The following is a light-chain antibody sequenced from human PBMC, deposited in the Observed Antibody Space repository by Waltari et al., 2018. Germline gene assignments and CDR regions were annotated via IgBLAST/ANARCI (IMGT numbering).Light chain of an antibody. CDR2: EVS. CDR1: SSDVGSYNL. J-gene: IGLJ1*01. CDR3: CSYAGANTYV. Sequence: QSALTQPASVSGSPGQSITVSCTRTSSDVGSYNLVPWYQHHPPTPPKLMIYEVSNRPSGVSNRFSGSKSGNTASLTISGLQPEDEADYYCCSYAGANTYVFGSGTKVTVL. V-gene: IGLV2-23*02.